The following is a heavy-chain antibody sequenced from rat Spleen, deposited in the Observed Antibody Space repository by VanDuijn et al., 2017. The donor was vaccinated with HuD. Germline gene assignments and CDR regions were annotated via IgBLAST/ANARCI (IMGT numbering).Heavy chain of an antibody. D-gene: IGHD1-12*02. CDR3: ARHSGIYYYDGSYYHEGGGTVFDY. CDR1: GFTFSDYY. J-gene: IGHJ2*01. CDR2: INYDDSTT. Sequence: EVQLVESDGGLVQPGRSLKLSCVASGFTFSDYYMAWVRQAPTKGLEWVATINYDDSTTYYRDSVKGRFTISRENAKSTLDLQMDSLRSEDTATYYCARHSGIYYYDGSYYHEGGGTVFDYWGQGVLFTVSS. V-gene: IGHV5-7*01.